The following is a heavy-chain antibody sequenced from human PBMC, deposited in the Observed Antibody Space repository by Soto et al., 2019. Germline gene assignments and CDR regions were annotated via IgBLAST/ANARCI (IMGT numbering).Heavy chain of an antibody. D-gene: IGHD2-2*01. CDR3: ARGSLGYCISTSCYGLQYYGMDV. J-gene: IGHJ6*02. Sequence: QVQLVESGGGVVQPGRSLRLSCAASGFTFSSYAMHWVRQAPGKGLAWVAVISYDGSNKYYADSVKGRFTISRDNSKNTLYLQMNSLRAEDTAVYYCARGSLGYCISTSCYGLQYYGMDVWGQGTTVTVSS. CDR1: GFTFSSYA. V-gene: IGHV3-30-3*01. CDR2: ISYDGSNK.